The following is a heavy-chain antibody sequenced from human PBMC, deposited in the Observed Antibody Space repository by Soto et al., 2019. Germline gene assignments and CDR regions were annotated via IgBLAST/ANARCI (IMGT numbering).Heavy chain of an antibody. CDR2: MNPNSGKT. Sequence: QVQLVQSGAEVKKPGASVKVSCKASGYTFTSYDINWVRQATGQGLEWMGWMNPNSGKTGYAQKFTGRVTMTRNTSISTAYMELSSLRSEDTAVYFCARRGFSSSWGYWYLDLWGRGTLVTVSS. J-gene: IGHJ2*01. CDR1: GYTFTSYD. V-gene: IGHV1-8*01. D-gene: IGHD6-13*01. CDR3: ARRGFSSSWGYWYLDL.